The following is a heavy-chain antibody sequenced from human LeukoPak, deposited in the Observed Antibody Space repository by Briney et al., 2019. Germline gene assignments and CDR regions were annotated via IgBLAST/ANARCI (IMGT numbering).Heavy chain of an antibody. CDR2: ISGDGGST. CDR3: AKSAPAVAGTYFDY. D-gene: IGHD6-19*01. J-gene: IGHJ4*02. V-gene: IGHV3-43*02. Sequence: GGSLRLSCAASGFAFDDYAMHWVRQAPGKGLEWVSLISGDGGSTFYADSVKGRFTISRDNSKNSLYLQVNSLRTKDTALYYCAKSAPAVAGTYFDYWGQGTLVTVSS. CDR1: GFAFDDYA.